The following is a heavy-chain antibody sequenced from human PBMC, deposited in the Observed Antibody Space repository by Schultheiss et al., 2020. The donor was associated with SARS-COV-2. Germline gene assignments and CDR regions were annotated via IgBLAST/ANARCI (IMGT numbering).Heavy chain of an antibody. V-gene: IGHV4-34*01. CDR2: INHSGST. J-gene: IGHJ4*02. CDR3: ARKGIAVAAFPN. D-gene: IGHD6-19*01. CDR1: GGSISSYY. Sequence: SQTLSLTCTVSGGSISSYYWSWIRQPPGKGLEWIGEINHSGSTNYNPSLKSRVTISVDTSKNQFSLKLSSVTAADTAVYYCARKGIAVAAFPNWGQGTLVTVSS.